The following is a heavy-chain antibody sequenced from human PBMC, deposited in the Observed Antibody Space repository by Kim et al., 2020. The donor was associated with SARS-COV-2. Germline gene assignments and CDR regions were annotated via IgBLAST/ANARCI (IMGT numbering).Heavy chain of an antibody. CDR3: ARTSSWHRGGINWFDP. J-gene: IGHJ5*02. D-gene: IGHD6-13*01. Sequence: LKSRVTISVDTSKNQFSLKLSSVTAADTAVYYCARTSSWHRGGINWFDPWGQGTLVTVSS. V-gene: IGHV4-34*01.